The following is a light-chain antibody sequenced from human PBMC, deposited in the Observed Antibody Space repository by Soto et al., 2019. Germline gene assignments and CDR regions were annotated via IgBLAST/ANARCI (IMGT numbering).Light chain of an antibody. V-gene: IGKV1-12*01. CDR3: QQANSCPHN. CDR2: AAS. Sequence: DIQMTQSPSSVSASVGDRVTITCRASQGISSLLAWYQQKPAKAPKLLIYAASSLQSGGPSRFSGSGSGTVVTLTISSLQPEDFATYYCQQANSCPHNFDQGTKLEIK. CDR1: QGISSL. J-gene: IGKJ2*01.